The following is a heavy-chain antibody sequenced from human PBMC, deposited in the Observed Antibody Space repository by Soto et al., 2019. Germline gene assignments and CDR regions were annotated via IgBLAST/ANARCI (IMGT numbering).Heavy chain of an antibody. CDR1: GFTFSSYS. V-gene: IGHV3-21*01. CDR3: ARGSLRHFDY. D-gene: IGHD3-10*01. J-gene: IGHJ4*02. Sequence: GGSLRLSCAASGFTFSSYSMNWVRQAPGKGLEWVSSISSSSSYIYYADSVKGRFTISRDNAKNSLYLQMNGLRAEDTAVYYCARGSLRHFDYWGQGTLVTSPQ. CDR2: ISSSSSYI.